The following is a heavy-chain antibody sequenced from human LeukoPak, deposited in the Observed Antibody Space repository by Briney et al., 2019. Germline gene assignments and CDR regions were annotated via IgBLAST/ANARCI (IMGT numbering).Heavy chain of an antibody. Sequence: SETLSLTCTVSGGSISSNSYYWGWIRQPPGEGLEWIGSIYYSGNTYYNPSLKSRVTISVDTSKNQFSLKLSSVTAADTAVYYCASRARWNYYFGYWGQGTLVTVSS. CDR1: GGSISSNSYY. J-gene: IGHJ4*02. D-gene: IGHD1-1*01. CDR2: IYYSGNT. V-gene: IGHV4-39*01. CDR3: ASRARWNYYFGY.